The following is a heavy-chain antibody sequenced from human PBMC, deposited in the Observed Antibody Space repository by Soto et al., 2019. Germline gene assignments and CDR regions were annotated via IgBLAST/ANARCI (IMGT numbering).Heavy chain of an antibody. CDR1: GGSISSYF. Sequence: TLSLTCTVSGGSISSYFWSWIRQSPGKGLEWITHIYSSGTTNYNPSLKSRVTISVDTSKNQFSLKLRSVTAADTAVYYCATDYGDYVGAFDIWGQGTMVT. CDR3: ATDYGDYVGAFDI. V-gene: IGHV4-59*01. CDR2: IYSSGTT. J-gene: IGHJ3*02. D-gene: IGHD4-17*01.